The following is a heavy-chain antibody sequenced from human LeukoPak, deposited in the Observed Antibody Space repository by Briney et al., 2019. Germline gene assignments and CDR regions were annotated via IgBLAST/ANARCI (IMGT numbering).Heavy chain of an antibody. CDR1: GASISSHY. D-gene: IGHD4/OR15-4a*01. V-gene: IGHV4-59*11. CDR3: ARVYDYGKFDF. J-gene: IGHJ4*02. Sequence: SETLSLTCTVSGASISSHYWSWIRQPPGRGLEWIGYIHYSGITSYDPSLKSRVTMSIDTSTSQFSLYLNSVTAADTAVYYCARVYDYGKFDFWGPGTPLTVSS. CDR2: IHYSGIT.